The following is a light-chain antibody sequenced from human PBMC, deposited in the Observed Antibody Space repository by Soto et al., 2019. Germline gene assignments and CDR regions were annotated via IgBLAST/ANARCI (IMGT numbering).Light chain of an antibody. V-gene: IGLV2-23*01. J-gene: IGLJ1*01. CDR1: SSDVGKYDY. Sequence: QSVLTQPPSASGSPGQSVTISCTGTSSDVGKYDYVSWFQHHPGKAPKVIICEGSKRPSGVSNRFSGSKSGNTASLTISGLQAEDEADYYCCSYAGSTTLYVFGTGTKVTVL. CDR3: CSYAGSTTLYV. CDR2: EGS.